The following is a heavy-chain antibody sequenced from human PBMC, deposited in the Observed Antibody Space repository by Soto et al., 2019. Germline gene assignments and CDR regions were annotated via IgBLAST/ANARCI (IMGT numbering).Heavy chain of an antibody. CDR2: IIPIFGTA. Sequence: QVQLVQSGAEVKKPGSSVKVSCKASGGTFSSYAISWVRQAPGQGLEWMGGIIPIFGTANYAQKFQGRVTITADESTSTAYMELSSLRSEDTAVYYCARDPSSRPNDYGDYGWVGAFDIWGQGTMVTVSS. CDR3: ARDPSSRPNDYGDYGWVGAFDI. D-gene: IGHD4-17*01. V-gene: IGHV1-69*12. CDR1: GGTFSSYA. J-gene: IGHJ3*02.